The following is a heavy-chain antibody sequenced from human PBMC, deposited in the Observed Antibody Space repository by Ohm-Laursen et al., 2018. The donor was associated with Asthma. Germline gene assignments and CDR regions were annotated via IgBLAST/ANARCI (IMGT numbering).Heavy chain of an antibody. CDR1: EFTFSLYS. CDR3: ARDSIVGSNGYYGVSYYIDY. D-gene: IGHD3-22*01. CDR2: ISSSSSTI. V-gene: IGHV3-48*02. Sequence: GSLRLSCTASEFTFSLYSMNWVRQAPGKGLEWVSYISSSSSTIYYADSVKGRFTISRDNAKNSLYLQMNSLRDEDTAVYYCARDSIVGSNGYYGVSYYIDYWGQGTLLTVSS. J-gene: IGHJ4*02.